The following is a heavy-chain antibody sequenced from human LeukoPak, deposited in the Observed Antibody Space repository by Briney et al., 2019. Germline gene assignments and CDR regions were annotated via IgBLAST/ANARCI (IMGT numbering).Heavy chain of an antibody. CDR2: IHYSGST. D-gene: IGHD6-19*01. J-gene: IGHJ4*02. V-gene: IGHV4-59*01. Sequence: KPSETLSLTCTVSGGSISSYYWSWIRQPPGKGLEWIGYIHYSGSTNYNPSLKSRVTISVDTSKSHFSLKLSSVTAADTAVYYCARVSLSSGWYYFDYWGQGTLVTVSS. CDR1: GGSISSYY. CDR3: ARVSLSSGWYYFDY.